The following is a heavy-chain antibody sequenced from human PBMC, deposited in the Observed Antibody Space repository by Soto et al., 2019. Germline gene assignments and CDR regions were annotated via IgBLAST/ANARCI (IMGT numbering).Heavy chain of an antibody. J-gene: IGHJ6*02. CDR2: MYHSGIT. CDR1: GYSIRSGYF. Sequence: PSETLSLTCAVSGYSIRSGYFWGWIRQPPGKGLEWIGSMYHSGITYYNLSLKSRVTISVDTSKNQLSLKLSSATAAETAVYYCARSMYSTSAQLYYGMDVWGQGTTVTVSS. D-gene: IGHD6-6*01. V-gene: IGHV4-38-2*01. CDR3: ARSMYSTSAQLYYGMDV.